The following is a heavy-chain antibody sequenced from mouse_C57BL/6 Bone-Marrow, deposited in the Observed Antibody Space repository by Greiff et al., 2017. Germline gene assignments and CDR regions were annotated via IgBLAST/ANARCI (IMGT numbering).Heavy chain of an antibody. V-gene: IGHV1-50*01. CDR2: IDPSDSYT. Sequence: QVQLQQPGAELVKPGASVKLSCKASGYTFTSYWMQWVNQRPGQGLEWIGEIDPSDSYTNYNHKFKGKATLTVDTSSSTAYMQLSSLTSEDSAVYYCAREDYGSSLYAMDYWGQGTSVTVSS. CDR3: AREDYGSSLYAMDY. J-gene: IGHJ4*01. CDR1: GYTFTSYW. D-gene: IGHD1-1*01.